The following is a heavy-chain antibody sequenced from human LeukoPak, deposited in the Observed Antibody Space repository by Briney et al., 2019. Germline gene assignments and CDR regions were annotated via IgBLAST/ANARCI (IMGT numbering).Heavy chain of an antibody. CDR1: GYTFTGYY. Sequence: ASVKVSCKASGYTFTGYYMHWVRQAPGQGLEWMGWISPNSGGTNYAQKFQGWVTMTRDTAISTAYMELSSLRSEDTAVYYCARVESGVGGSSWYVPDYWGQGTLVTVSS. J-gene: IGHJ4*02. D-gene: IGHD6-13*01. V-gene: IGHV1-2*04. CDR3: ARVESGVGGSSWYVPDY. CDR2: ISPNSGGT.